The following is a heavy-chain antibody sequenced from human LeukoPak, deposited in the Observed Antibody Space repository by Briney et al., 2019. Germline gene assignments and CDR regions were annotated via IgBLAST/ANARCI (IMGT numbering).Heavy chain of an antibody. CDR2: ISSSSSYI. D-gene: IGHD2-2*01. CDR3: AKCRYQLRRPGGFDI. V-gene: IGHV3-21*01. J-gene: IGHJ3*02. Sequence: KAGGSLRLSCAASGFTFSSYSMNWVRQAPGKGLEWVSSISSSSSYIYYADSVKGRFTISRDNSKNALYLQMNSLRAEDTAVYYCAKCRYQLRRPGGFDIWGQGTMVTVSS. CDR1: GFTFSSYS.